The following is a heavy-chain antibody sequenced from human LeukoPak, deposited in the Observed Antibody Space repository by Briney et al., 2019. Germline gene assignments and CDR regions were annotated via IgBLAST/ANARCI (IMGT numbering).Heavy chain of an antibody. V-gene: IGHV3-30*02. CDR2: IRNDGSNK. CDR3: ARVPRWYVDY. J-gene: IGHJ4*02. CDR1: AFTFSSYG. D-gene: IGHD6-13*01. Sequence: GGSLRLSCAASAFTFSSYGMHWVRQAPGKGLEWVAFIRNDGSNKYHTDSVKGRFTISRDNSKNTLYLQMNSLRAEDTAVYYCARVPRWYVDYWGQGTLVTVSS.